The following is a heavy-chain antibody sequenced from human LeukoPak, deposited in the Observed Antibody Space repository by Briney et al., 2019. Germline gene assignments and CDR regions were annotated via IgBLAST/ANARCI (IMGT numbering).Heavy chain of an antibody. Sequence: SETLSLTCAVYGGSFSGYYWSWIRQPPGKGLEWIGEINHSGSTNYNPSLKSRVTISVDTSKNQFSLKLSSVTAADTAVYYCATSPYCGSGLPSLWGQGTLVTVSS. D-gene: IGHD3-10*01. CDR1: GGSFSGYY. J-gene: IGHJ4*02. V-gene: IGHV4-34*01. CDR2: INHSGST. CDR3: ATSPYCGSGLPSL.